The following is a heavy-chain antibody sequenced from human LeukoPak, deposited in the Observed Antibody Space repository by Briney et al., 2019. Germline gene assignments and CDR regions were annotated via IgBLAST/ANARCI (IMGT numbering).Heavy chain of an antibody. D-gene: IGHD2-15*01. V-gene: IGHV3-23*01. J-gene: IGHJ4*02. CDR3: AMTSYCSGGSCGIIIFDY. CDR2: ISGSGGST. Sequence: PGGSLRLSCAASGFTFSSYAMSWVRQAPGKGLEWVSAISGSGGSTYYADSVKGRFTISRDNSKNTLYLQMNSLRAEDTAVYYCAMTSYCSGGSCGIIIFDYWGQGTLVTVSS. CDR1: GFTFSSYA.